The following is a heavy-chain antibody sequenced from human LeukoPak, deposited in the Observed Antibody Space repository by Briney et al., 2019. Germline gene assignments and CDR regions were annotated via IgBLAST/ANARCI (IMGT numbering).Heavy chain of an antibody. CDR3: ARGYSSSSYYFEY. J-gene: IGHJ4*02. V-gene: IGHV4-59*01. D-gene: IGHD6-6*01. CDR2: IYYSGTT. CDR1: GGSISSYY. Sequence: SETLSLTCTVSGGSISSYYWTWIRQPPGKELEWIGYIYYSGTTNYNPSFDKSRVTISLDTSKSQFSLKLSSVTAADTALYYCARGYSSSSYYFEYWGQGILVTVSS.